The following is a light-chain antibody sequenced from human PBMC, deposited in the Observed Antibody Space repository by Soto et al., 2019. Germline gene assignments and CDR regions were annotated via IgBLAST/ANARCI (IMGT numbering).Light chain of an antibody. CDR3: SSYTSNTTPV. J-gene: IGLJ3*02. Sequence: QSVVTQPPSVSGSPGQSIDISCTGTSSDVGGYAYVSWYQQYPGKAPKLVISAVSNRPSGVSHRFSGSRSGNTASLTISGLQAEDEADYYCSSYTSNTTPVFGGGTKVTVL. V-gene: IGLV2-14*01. CDR1: SSDVGGYAY. CDR2: AVS.